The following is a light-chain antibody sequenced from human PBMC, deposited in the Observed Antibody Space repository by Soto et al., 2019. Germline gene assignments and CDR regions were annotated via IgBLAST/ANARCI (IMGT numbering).Light chain of an antibody. CDR2: NVY. CDR3: CAYNVGRTYV. J-gene: IGLJ1*01. V-gene: IGLV2-14*03. Sequence: QSVLTQPASVSGSPGQSITISCTGTSSDVGAYNFVSWHQQHPGKAPKLMIYNVYDRPSGISYRFSGSKSGNTASLTISGLQGEDEADYYCCAYNVGRTYVFG. CDR1: SSDVGAYNF.